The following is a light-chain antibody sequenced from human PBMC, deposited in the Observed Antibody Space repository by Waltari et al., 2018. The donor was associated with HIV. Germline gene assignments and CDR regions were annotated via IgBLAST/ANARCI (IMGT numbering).Light chain of an antibody. Sequence: QSVLTQPPSASGAPGQRVSISCSGGNSNIGRYAVSWYQQLPGTAPKLLIYSNTQRPSGVPDRFSGSKSGTSASLAIGGLQSEDEADYYCAAWDDSLSGSVVFGRGTKLTVL. V-gene: IGLV1-44*01. J-gene: IGLJ2*01. CDR2: SNT. CDR3: AAWDDSLSGSVV. CDR1: NSNIGRYA.